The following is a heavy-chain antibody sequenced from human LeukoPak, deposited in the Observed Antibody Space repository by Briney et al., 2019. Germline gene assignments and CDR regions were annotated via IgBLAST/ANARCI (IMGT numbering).Heavy chain of an antibody. V-gene: IGHV1-2*02. CDR2: VDPKNCAT. D-gene: IGHD2-2*03. CDR1: VDTFTDKY. Sequence: SVKVSCKAAVDTFTDKYVHWVRQAPGQGLEWMGWVDPKNCATGYAQKFQGRVTMTRDTSISTAYMELRRLTFDDTAVYYCAGVGRSYGSEYWGQGSMVTVSS. CDR3: AGVGRSYGSEY. J-gene: IGHJ4*01.